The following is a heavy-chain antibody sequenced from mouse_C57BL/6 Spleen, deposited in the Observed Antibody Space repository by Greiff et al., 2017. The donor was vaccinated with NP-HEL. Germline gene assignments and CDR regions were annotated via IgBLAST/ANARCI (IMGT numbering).Heavy chain of an antibody. CDR3: ARLGLGRGSAWFAY. D-gene: IGHD4-1*01. J-gene: IGHJ3*01. CDR1: GFTFSSYA. CDR2: ISDGGSYT. Sequence: EVKLMESGGGLVKPGGSLKLSCAASGFTFSSYAMSWVRQTPEKRLEWVATISDGGSYTYYPDNVKGRFTISRDNAKNNLYLQMSQLKSEDTAMYYCARLGLGRGSAWFAYWGQGTLVTVSA. V-gene: IGHV5-4*03.